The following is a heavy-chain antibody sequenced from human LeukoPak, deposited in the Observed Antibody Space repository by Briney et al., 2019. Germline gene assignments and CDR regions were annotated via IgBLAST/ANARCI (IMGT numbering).Heavy chain of an antibody. Sequence: GGSLRLSCAASGFTFSSYEMNWVRQAPGKGLEWVSYISSSGSTIYYADSVKGRFTISRDNAKNSLYLQMNSLRAEDTAVYYCARAPPEYYYDSNGQQVAFDIWGQGTMVTVSS. CDR1: GFTFSSYE. CDR3: ARAPPEYYYDSNGQQVAFDI. CDR2: ISSSGSTI. J-gene: IGHJ3*02. D-gene: IGHD3-22*01. V-gene: IGHV3-48*03.